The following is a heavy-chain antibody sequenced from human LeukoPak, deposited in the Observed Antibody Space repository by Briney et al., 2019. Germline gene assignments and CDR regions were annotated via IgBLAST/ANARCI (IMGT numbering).Heavy chain of an antibody. CDR1: GGTFSSYA. CDR2: IIPIFGTA. V-gene: IGHV1-69*06. D-gene: IGHD3-9*01. Sequence: ASVKVSCKASGGTFSSYAISWVRQAPGQGLEWMGGIIPIFGTANYAQNFQGRVTITADKSTSTAYMELSSLRSEDTAVYYCARAITYFDWLGYWGQGTLVTVSS. CDR3: ARAITYFDWLGY. J-gene: IGHJ4*02.